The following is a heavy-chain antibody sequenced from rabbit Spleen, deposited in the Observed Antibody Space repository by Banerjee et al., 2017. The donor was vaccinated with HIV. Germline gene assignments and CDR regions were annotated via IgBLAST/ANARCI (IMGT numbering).Heavy chain of an antibody. J-gene: IGHJ3*01. Sequence: QEQLVESGGGLVQPEGSLTLTCKASGVSFSDKDVMCWVRQAPGKGLEWIACIDTGSSGFTYFASWAKGRFTISKTSSTTVTLRMTSLTAADTATYFCARGEHFSVGFSAFAIYLDLWGQGTLVTVS. CDR2: IDTGSSGFT. CDR3: ARGEHFSVGFSAFAIYLDL. V-gene: IGHV1S45*01. CDR1: GVSFSDKDV. D-gene: IGHD6-1*01.